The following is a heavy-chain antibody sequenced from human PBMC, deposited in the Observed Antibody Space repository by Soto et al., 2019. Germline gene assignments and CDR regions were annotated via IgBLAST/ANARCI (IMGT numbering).Heavy chain of an antibody. CDR3: AQKGRGYFDY. CDR1: GFSLNTRDLG. Sequence: QITLKESGPTLVKPTETLTLTCTFSGFSLNTRDLGVGWIRQPPGKALEWLAIIYWDDSKNYSPSLKSRLTITKDTYNNQVVLKVTDMDPVDTATYYCAQKGRGYFDYWGQGTLVTVSS. J-gene: IGHJ4*02. V-gene: IGHV2-5*02. CDR2: IYWDDSK. D-gene: IGHD3-10*01.